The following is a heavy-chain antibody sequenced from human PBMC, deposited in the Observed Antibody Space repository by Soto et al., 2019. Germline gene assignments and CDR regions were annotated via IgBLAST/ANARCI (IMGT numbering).Heavy chain of an antibody. V-gene: IGHV4-4*07. J-gene: IGHJ6*02. Sequence: SETLSLTCTVSGASMTNYHWNWVRQSAGGGLEYIGRVSGTGSPDYNPSLKSRVTVSLDWSETQFSLKLTSVTAADTAVYYCARGGVTSVSAWAELWFGESAYGMDVWGQGTTVTVSS. D-gene: IGHD3-10*01. CDR2: VSGTGSP. CDR3: ARGGVTSVSAWAELWFGESAYGMDV. CDR1: GASMTNYH.